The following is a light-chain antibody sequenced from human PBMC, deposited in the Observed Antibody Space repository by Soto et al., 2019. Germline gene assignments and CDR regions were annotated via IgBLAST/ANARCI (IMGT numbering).Light chain of an antibody. J-gene: IGLJ2*01. CDR1: SSNIGAGFD. CDR3: QCYDSSLSASRV. CDR2: GNT. Sequence: QSVLTQPPSVSGAPGQRVTISCTGRSSNIGAGFDVLWYQQLPGTAPKLLIYGNTNRPSGVPDRFSGSKSGTSASLFITGLQAEDEADYYCQCYDSSLSASRVFGGGTKLTVL. V-gene: IGLV1-40*01.